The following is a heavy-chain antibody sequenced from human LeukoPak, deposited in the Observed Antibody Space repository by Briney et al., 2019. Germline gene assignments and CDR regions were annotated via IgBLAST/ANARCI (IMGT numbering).Heavy chain of an antibody. V-gene: IGHV3-30*04. D-gene: IGHD5-12*01. CDR1: GFTFSSYS. Sequence: PGRSLRLSCAASGFTFSSYSMHWVRQAPGKGLGLVAVISYDGSNKYYADSVKGRFTISRDNSKNTLYLQMNSLRAEDTAVYYCARDGIVAAFDYWGQGTLVTVSS. CDR3: ARDGIVAAFDY. J-gene: IGHJ4*02. CDR2: ISYDGSNK.